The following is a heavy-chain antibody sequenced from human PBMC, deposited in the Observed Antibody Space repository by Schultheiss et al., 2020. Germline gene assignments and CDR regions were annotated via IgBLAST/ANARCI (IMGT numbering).Heavy chain of an antibody. CDR1: GFTVSSNY. J-gene: IGHJ4*02. V-gene: IGHV3-53*01. CDR3: ARSIPGDY. Sequence: GGSLRLSCAASGFTVSSNYMSWVRQAPGKGLEWVSVIYSGGSTYYADSVKGRFTISRDYDKKSVYLQMSSLRDEDTAVYYCARSIPGDYWGQGTLVTVSS. D-gene: IGHD2-21*01. CDR2: IYSGGST.